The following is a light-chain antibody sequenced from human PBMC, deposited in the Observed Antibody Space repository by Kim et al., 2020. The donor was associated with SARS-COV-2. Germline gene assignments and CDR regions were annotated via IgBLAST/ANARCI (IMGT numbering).Light chain of an antibody. CDR1: QTINTN. Sequence: EIVMTQSPATLSVSPGDRATLSCRASQTINTNLAWYQQKPGLAPSLLMYDASARARGVPVRFSGSGSGTEFTLSISSVQSEDFAMYYCQQYTDWPPYTFGQGTKLEI. J-gene: IGKJ2*01. CDR2: DAS. V-gene: IGKV3-15*01. CDR3: QQYTDWPPYT.